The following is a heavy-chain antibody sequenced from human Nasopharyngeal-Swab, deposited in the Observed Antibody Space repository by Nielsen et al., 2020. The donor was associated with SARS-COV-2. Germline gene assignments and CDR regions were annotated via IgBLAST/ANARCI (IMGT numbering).Heavy chain of an antibody. CDR2: ISSSSSYI. CDR3: ARADGYGSGSYSDY. Sequence: GESLKISYAASGFTFSSYSMNWVRQAPGKGLEWVSSISSSSSYIYYADSVKGRFTISRDNAKNSLYLQMNSLRAEDTAVYYCARADGYGSGSYSDYWGQGTLVTVSS. D-gene: IGHD3-10*01. V-gene: IGHV3-21*01. J-gene: IGHJ4*02. CDR1: GFTFSSYS.